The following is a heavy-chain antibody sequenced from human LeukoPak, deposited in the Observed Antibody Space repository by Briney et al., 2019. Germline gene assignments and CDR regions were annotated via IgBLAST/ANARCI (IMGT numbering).Heavy chain of an antibody. J-gene: IGHJ4*02. D-gene: IGHD3-16*02. Sequence: GGSLRLSCAASGFTLSGYAMNWVRQAPGKGLEWVSYISSSGTTIYYADSVKGRFTISRDNAKNSVHLQMNSLRDDDTAVYYCARGGSYPFDYWGQGTLVTVSS. CDR1: GFTLSGYA. V-gene: IGHV3-48*02. CDR3: ARGGSYPFDY. CDR2: ISSSGTTI.